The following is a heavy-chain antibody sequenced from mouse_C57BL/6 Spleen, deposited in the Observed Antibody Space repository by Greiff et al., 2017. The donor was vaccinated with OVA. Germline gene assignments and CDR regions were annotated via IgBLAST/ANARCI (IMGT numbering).Heavy chain of an antibody. CDR2: IDPSDSYT. CDR1: GYTFTSYW. V-gene: IGHV1-69*01. CDR3: ARKIYDYDHYARDY. J-gene: IGHJ4*01. D-gene: IGHD2-4*01. Sequence: QVQLQQPGAELVMPGASVKLSCKASGYTFTSYWMHWVKQRPGQGLEWIGEIDPSDSYTNYNQKFKGKSTLTVDKSSSTAYMQLSSLTSEDSAVYYCARKIYDYDHYARDYWGQGTSVTVSS.